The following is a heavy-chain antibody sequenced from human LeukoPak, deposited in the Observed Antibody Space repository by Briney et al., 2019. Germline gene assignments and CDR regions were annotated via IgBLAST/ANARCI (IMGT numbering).Heavy chain of an antibody. Sequence: GGSLRLSCAASGFTFSNAWMSWVRQAPGKGLEWVGRIKSKTDGGTTDYAAPVKGRFTISRDDSKNTPYLQMNSLKTEDTAVYYCTTRGSKKDIVATISFFDYWGQGTLVTVSS. CDR2: IKSKTDGGTT. D-gene: IGHD5-12*01. V-gene: IGHV3-15*01. CDR3: TTRGSKKDIVATISFFDY. J-gene: IGHJ4*02. CDR1: GFTFSNAW.